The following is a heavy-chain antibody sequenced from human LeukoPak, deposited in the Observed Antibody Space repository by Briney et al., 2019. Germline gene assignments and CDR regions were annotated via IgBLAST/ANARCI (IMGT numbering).Heavy chain of an antibody. CDR1: GYTFTGYY. Sequence: ASVKVSCKASGYTFTGYYMHWVRQAPGQGLEWMGWINPNSGGTNYAQKFQGRDTMTRDTSISTAYMELSRLRSDDTAVYYCARVRYCSSTSCYDYYYGMDVWGQGTTVTVSS. CDR2: INPNSGGT. V-gene: IGHV1-2*02. J-gene: IGHJ6*02. D-gene: IGHD2-2*01. CDR3: ARVRYCSSTSCYDYYYGMDV.